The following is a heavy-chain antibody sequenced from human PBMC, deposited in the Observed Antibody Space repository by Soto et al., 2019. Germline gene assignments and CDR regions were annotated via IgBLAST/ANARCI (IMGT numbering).Heavy chain of an antibody. CDR3: ARAHFGVVKSYYYYYMDV. D-gene: IGHD3-3*01. CDR2: INHSGST. Sequence: SETLSLTCAVYGGSFSGYYWSWIRQPPGKGLEWIGEINHSGSTNYNPSLKSRVTISVDTSKNQFSLKLSSVTTADTAVYYCARAHFGVVKSYYYYYMDVWGKGTTVTVSS. V-gene: IGHV4-34*01. J-gene: IGHJ6*03. CDR1: GGSFSGYY.